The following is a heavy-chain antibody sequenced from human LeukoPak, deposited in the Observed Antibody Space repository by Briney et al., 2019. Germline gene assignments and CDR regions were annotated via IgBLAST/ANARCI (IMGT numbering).Heavy chain of an antibody. CDR1: GFTFSSFE. V-gene: IGHV3-48*03. Sequence: PGGSLRLSCAASGFTFSSFEMNWVRQAPGKGLEGISYITSSSDTIYYAESVRGRFTISRDNAKNSLYLQMNSLRAEDTAVYYCTRDGCTSTNCQWFDCWGQGTLVTVSS. D-gene: IGHD2-2*01. CDR2: ITSSSDTI. J-gene: IGHJ4*02. CDR3: TRDGCTSTNCQWFDC.